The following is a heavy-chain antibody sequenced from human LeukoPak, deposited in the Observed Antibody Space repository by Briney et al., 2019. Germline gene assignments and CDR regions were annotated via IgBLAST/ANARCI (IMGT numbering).Heavy chain of an antibody. J-gene: IGHJ4*02. V-gene: IGHV1-2*02. CDR3: ARLGHYDFWNGDY. D-gene: IGHD3-3*01. CDR1: GYTFSDYY. Sequence: ASVKVSCKASGYTFSDYYMHWVRQAPGQGLEWMGWINPNSGGTDYAQKFQGRVTMTRDTSTSTAYMELSRLRSDDTAVYYCARLGHYDFWNGDYWGQGTLVTVSS. CDR2: INPNSGGT.